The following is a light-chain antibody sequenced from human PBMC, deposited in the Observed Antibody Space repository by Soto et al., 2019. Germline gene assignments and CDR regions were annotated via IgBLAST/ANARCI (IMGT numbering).Light chain of an antibody. Sequence: DIVMTQSPLSLPVTPGEPASISCRSSQSLLHSNGYNYLDWYLQKPGQSPQLLIYSGSNRASRVPDRFIGSGSGTDFTLKISRVEAEDVGVYYCMQALQSLWTFGQGTKVEI. CDR3: MQALQSLWT. V-gene: IGKV2-28*01. CDR2: SGS. J-gene: IGKJ1*01. CDR1: QSLLHSNGYNY.